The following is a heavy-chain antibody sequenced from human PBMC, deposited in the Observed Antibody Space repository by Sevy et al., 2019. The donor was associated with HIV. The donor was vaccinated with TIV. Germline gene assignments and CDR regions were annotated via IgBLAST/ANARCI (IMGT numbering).Heavy chain of an antibody. CDR1: GFTFSNYG. Sequence: GGSLRLSCAASGFTFSNYGMSWVRQAPGKGLEWVSAISGSGYSTYYADSVKGRFTISRDKSKNTLYLQINSLRAGDTAVCYCAKHIAYCGGDCYPPLYYFDYWGQGTLVTVSS. CDR2: ISGSGYST. J-gene: IGHJ4*02. V-gene: IGHV3-23*01. D-gene: IGHD2-21*02. CDR3: AKHIAYCGGDCYPPLYYFDY.